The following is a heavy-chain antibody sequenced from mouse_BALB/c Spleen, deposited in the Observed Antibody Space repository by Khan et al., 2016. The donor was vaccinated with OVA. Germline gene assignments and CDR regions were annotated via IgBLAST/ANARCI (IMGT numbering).Heavy chain of an antibody. Sequence: EVELVESGGGLVQPGGSRKLSCAASGFTFSNFGMHWVRQAPEKGLEWVAYISSGSNTIYYADSVKGRFTISRDNTENTLFLQMTSLRSEDTAIYDGTRRHNTYAWFACWGQGTLVTVSA. CDR1: GFTFSNFG. J-gene: IGHJ3*01. CDR2: ISSGSNTI. V-gene: IGHV5-17*02. D-gene: IGHD1-1*01. CDR3: TRRHNTYAWFAC.